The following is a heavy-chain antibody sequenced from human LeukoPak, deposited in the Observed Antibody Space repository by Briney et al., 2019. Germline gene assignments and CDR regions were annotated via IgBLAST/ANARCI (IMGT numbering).Heavy chain of an antibody. J-gene: IGHJ6*04. CDR1: GFTFSSYS. V-gene: IGHV3-21*01. CDR3: AREMAGKQPDYYHGMDV. D-gene: IGHD5-24*01. Sequence: GGSLRLSCAASGFTFSSYSMNWVRQAPGKGLEWVSSISSSSSYIYYADSVKGRFTISRDNAKNSLYLQMNSLRAEGTAVYYCAREMAGKQPDYYHGMDVWGKGTTVTVSS. CDR2: ISSSSSYI.